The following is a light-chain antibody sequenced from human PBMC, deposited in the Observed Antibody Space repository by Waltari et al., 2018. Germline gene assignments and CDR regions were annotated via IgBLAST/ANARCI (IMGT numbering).Light chain of an antibody. V-gene: IGLV4-69*01. J-gene: IGLJ3*02. CDR2: VNRDGGH. Sequence: QLVVTQSPSASASLGAWVKPPCTRSRGQSSNSTAWFKQQPDKGPRYLMKVNRDGGHSRGDEIPDRFSGSSSGAERHRTISSLQAEDEADYYCQTGGHGTWVFGGGTKLTVL. CDR1: RGQSSNS. CDR3: QTGGHGTWV.